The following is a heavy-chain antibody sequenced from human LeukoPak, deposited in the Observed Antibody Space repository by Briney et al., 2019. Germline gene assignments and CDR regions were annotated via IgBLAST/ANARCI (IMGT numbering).Heavy chain of an antibody. Sequence: PSETLSLTCTVSGGSISSSSYYWGWIRQPPGKGLEWIGSIYYSGSTYYNPSLKSRVTISVDTSKNQFSLKLSSVTAADTAVYYCARHVPYYDSSGPQMRPKRVTDYWGQGTLVTVSS. CDR2: IYYSGST. CDR3: ARHVPYYDSSGPQMRPKRVTDY. V-gene: IGHV4-39*01. J-gene: IGHJ4*02. CDR1: GGSISSSSYY. D-gene: IGHD3-22*01.